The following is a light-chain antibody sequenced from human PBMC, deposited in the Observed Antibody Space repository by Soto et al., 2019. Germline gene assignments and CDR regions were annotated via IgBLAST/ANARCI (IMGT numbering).Light chain of an antibody. CDR2: DVL. CDR3: GSDTSSSTLV. CDR1: SNDVGGHDY. V-gene: IGLV2-14*03. J-gene: IGLJ1*01. Sequence: QSALTQPASVSGSPGQSITISCTGTSNDVGGHDYVSWYQQHPGKVPKLMIYDVLRRPSGVSDRFSGSKSGLTASLTISGLRPEDEADYYCGSDTSSSTLVFGTGTKLTVL.